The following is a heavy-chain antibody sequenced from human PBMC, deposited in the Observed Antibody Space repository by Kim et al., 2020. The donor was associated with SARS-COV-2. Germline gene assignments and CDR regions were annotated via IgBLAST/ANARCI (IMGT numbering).Heavy chain of an antibody. CDR1: GGSISSSSYY. CDR2: IYYSGST. D-gene: IGHD3-10*01. J-gene: IGHJ2*01. Sequence: SETLSLTCTVSGGSISSSSYYWGWIRQPPGKGLEWIGSIYYSGSTYYNPSLMSRVTISVDTSKNQFSLKLNSVTAADTAVYYCARSEYYYGSGGPPEGTWWYFDLWGRGTLVTVSS. CDR3: ARSEYYYGSGGPPEGTWWYFDL. V-gene: IGHV4-39*01.